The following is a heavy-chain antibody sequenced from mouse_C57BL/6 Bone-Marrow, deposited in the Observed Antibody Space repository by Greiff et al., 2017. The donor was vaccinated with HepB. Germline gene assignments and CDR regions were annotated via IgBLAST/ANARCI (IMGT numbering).Heavy chain of an antibody. V-gene: IGHV1-15*01. CDR1: GYTFTDYE. CDR2: IDPETGGT. D-gene: IGHD2-3*01. J-gene: IGHJ3*01. Sequence: VQLQQSGAELVRPGASVTLSCKASGYTFTDYEMHWVKQTPVHGLEWIGAIDPETGGTAYNQKFKGKAILTADKSSSTAYMELRSLTSEDSAVYYCTRSDDGYCRYWVAYWGQGTLVTVSA. CDR3: TRSDDGYCRYWVAY.